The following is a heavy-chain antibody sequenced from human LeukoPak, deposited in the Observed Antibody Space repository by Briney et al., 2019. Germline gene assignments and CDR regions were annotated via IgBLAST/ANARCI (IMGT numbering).Heavy chain of an antibody. D-gene: IGHD2-21*01. V-gene: IGHV1-8*01. Sequence: GASVKVSCKASEYTFTSYDINWVRQATGQGLEWMGWMNPNSGNTGYAQKFQGRVTMTRNTSISTAYMELSSLRSEDTAVYYCARVLRWERGCFDYWGQGTLVTVSS. CDR1: EYTFTSYD. J-gene: IGHJ4*02. CDR3: ARVLRWERGCFDY. CDR2: MNPNSGNT.